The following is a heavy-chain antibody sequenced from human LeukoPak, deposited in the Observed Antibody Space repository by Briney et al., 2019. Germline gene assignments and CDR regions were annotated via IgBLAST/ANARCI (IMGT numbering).Heavy chain of an antibody. J-gene: IGHJ4*02. V-gene: IGHV4-38-2*01. CDR1: GYSISSGYY. CDR3: ATSYPETYYDFWSGPGRFDY. D-gene: IGHD3-3*01. Sequence: SETLSLTCAVSGYSISSGYYWGWIRQPPGKGLEWIGSIYHSGSTYYNPSLKSRVTISVDTSKNQFSLKLSSVTAADTAVYYCATSYPETYYDFWSGPGRFDYWGQGTLVTVSS. CDR2: IYHSGST.